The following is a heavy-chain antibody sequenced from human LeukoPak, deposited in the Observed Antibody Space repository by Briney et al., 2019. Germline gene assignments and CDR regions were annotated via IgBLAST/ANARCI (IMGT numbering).Heavy chain of an antibody. J-gene: IGHJ4*02. CDR2: IYYSGST. V-gene: IGHV4-31*03. CDR1: GGSISSGGYY. CDR3: ARIQLWRTYFDY. Sequence: SETLSLTCTVSGGSISSGGYYWSWIRQHPGKGLEWIGYIYYSGSTYYNPSLKSRVTISVDTSKNQFSLKLSSVTAADTAVYYCARIQLWRTYFDYWGQGTLVAVSS. D-gene: IGHD5-18*01.